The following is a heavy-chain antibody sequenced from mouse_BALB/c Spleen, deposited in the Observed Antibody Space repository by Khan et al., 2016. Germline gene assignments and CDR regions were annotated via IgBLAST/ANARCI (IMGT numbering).Heavy chain of an antibody. Sequence: EVQLQESGPGLVKPSQSLSLTCSVTGYSITSGYYWNWIRHFPGNKLEWMGYISYDGSNHYNPSLRNRISITRDTSKNQFFLNLNSVTTEDTATYYCARGGLGPRYFDVWGAWTTVTVSS. V-gene: IGHV3-6*02. J-gene: IGHJ1*01. CDR3: ARGGLGPRYFDV. CDR1: GYSITSGYY. D-gene: IGHD4-1*01. CDR2: ISYDGSN.